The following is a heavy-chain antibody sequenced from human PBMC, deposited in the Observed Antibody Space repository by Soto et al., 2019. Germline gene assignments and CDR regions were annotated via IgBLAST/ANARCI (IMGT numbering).Heavy chain of an antibody. CDR3: ARGGYYGSGEYYYGMDV. CDR2: IYYSGST. D-gene: IGHD3-10*01. V-gene: IGHV4-31*03. J-gene: IGHJ6*02. CDR1: GGSISSGGYY. Sequence: QVQLQESGPGLVKPSQTLSLTCTVSGGSISSGGYYWSWIHQHPGKGLEWIGYIYYSGSTYYNPSLKSRVTISVDTSKNQFSLKLSSVTAADTAVYYCARGGYYGSGEYYYGMDVWGQGTTVTVSS.